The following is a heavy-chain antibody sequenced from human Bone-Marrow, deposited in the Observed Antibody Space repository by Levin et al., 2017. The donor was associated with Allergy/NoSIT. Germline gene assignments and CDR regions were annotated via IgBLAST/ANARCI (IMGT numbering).Heavy chain of an antibody. D-gene: IGHD1/OR15-1a*01. Sequence: PGGSLRLSCAVSGFTFDDYAMHWVRQVPGKGLEWVSSISCNSGNIVYVESVKGRFTISRDNAKNSLYLQMSSLRAEDTALYYCARDMNKAQYNYGMDVWGQGTTVTVSS. CDR1: GFTFDDYA. V-gene: IGHV3-9*01. CDR3: ARDMNKAQYNYGMDV. CDR2: ISCNSGNI. J-gene: IGHJ6*02.